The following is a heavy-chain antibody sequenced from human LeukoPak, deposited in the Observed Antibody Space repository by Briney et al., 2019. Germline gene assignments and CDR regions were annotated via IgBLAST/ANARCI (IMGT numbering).Heavy chain of an antibody. D-gene: IGHD5-24*01. J-gene: IGHJ5*02. CDR1: GFTFTTYA. Sequence: GGSLRLSCAASGFTFTTYAMSWVRQAPGKGLEWVSAISGNGGSTYYANSVKGRFTISRDNSRNTLYLQMSSLRADDTALYYCARDQGEDGLGPWGQGTLVTVSS. CDR3: ARDQGEDGLGP. CDR2: ISGNGGST. V-gene: IGHV3-23*01.